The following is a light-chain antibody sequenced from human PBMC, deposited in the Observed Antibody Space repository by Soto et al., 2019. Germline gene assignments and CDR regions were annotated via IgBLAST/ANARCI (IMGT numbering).Light chain of an antibody. V-gene: IGKV1-5*03. CDR1: QSISPW. J-gene: IGKJ4*01. CDR2: KAS. Sequence: DIQMTQSPSTLSASVGDSVTITCLAIQSISPWLAWYQQKPGKAPTRLISKASSLEGGVPSRFSGSGSGTDVNITISSLQPDDFATYYCQQYTTYPLTFGGGPTVEIK. CDR3: QQYTTYPLT.